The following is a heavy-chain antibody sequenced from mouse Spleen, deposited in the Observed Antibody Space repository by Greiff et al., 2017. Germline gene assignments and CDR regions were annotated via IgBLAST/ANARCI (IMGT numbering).Heavy chain of an antibody. CDR1: GYTFTSYW. CDR2: IYPGSGST. J-gene: IGHJ3*01. V-gene: IGHV1-55*01. D-gene: IGHD1-1*01. CDR3: AREGVYYGSSPWFAY. Sequence: QVQLQQPGAELVKPGASVKMSCKASGYTFTSYWITWVKQRPGQGLEWIGDIYPGSGSTNYNEKFKSKATLTVDTSSSTAYMQLSSLTSEDSAVYYCAREGVYYGSSPWFAYWGQGTLVTVSA.